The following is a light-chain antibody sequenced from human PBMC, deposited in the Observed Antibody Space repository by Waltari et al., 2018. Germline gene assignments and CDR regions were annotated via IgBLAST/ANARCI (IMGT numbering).Light chain of an antibody. Sequence: EIVMTQSPATLSVSPGERATLSCRASQSVSSNLAWYQQKPGQAPRLLLYGASTRATGIPARFRGSGYGTEFTLTISSLQSEDFAVYYCQQYNNWPPLTFGGGTKVEIK. CDR1: QSVSSN. J-gene: IGKJ4*01. CDR3: QQYNNWPPLT. CDR2: GAS. V-gene: IGKV3D-15*01.